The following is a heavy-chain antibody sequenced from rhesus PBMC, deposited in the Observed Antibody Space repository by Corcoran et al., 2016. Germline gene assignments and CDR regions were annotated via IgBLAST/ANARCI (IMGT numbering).Heavy chain of an antibody. Sequence: QVQLQESGPGLVKPSETLSLTCAVSGGSISRNYWSWIRPPPGKGLEWIGYIYGSSGSTYYNPALKSRVTISTDTAKNQFSLKLSSVTAADTAVYYCARVHDSGYYTGDYWGQGVLVTVSS. D-gene: IGHD3-28*01. CDR1: GGSISRNY. V-gene: IGHV4-165*01. J-gene: IGHJ4*01. CDR3: ARVHDSGYYTGDY. CDR2: IYGSSGST.